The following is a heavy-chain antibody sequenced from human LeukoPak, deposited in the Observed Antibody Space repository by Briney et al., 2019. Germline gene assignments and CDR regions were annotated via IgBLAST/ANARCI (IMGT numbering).Heavy chain of an antibody. D-gene: IGHD3-9*01. CDR1: GYSISSGYY. CDR2: IYHSGST. V-gene: IGHV4-38-2*02. Sequence: SETLSLTCTVSGYSISSGYYWGWIRQPPGKGLEWIGSIYHSGSTYYNPSLKSRVTISVDTSKNQFSLKLSSVTAADTAVYYCASLDIPDYWGQGTLVTVSS. J-gene: IGHJ4*02. CDR3: ASLDIPDY.